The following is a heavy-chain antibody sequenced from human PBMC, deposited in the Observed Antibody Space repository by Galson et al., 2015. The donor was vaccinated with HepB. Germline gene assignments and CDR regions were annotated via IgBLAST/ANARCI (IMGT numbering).Heavy chain of an antibody. CDR1: GFTFSSYD. D-gene: IGHD6-19*01. J-gene: IGHJ4*02. V-gene: IGHV3-13*05. Sequence: SLRLSCAASGFTFSSYDMHWVRQAAGSGLEWVSGTDIPGNPYYPDSVRGRFTISRENAKNSLYLQMNSLRAGDTAVYYCARARAGSHYFDYWGQGTLVTVSS. CDR3: ARARAGSHYFDY. CDR2: TDIPGNP.